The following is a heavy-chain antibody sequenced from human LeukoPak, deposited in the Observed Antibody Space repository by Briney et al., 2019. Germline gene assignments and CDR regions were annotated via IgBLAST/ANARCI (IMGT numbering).Heavy chain of an antibody. Sequence: ASVKVSCKASGYTFTGYYMHWVRQAPGQGLEWMGWINPNSGGTNYAQKFQGRVTMTRDTSISTAYMELSRLRSDDTAVYYCARGWPRITMVRGVPTITDWGQGTLVTVSS. J-gene: IGHJ4*02. CDR2: INPNSGGT. CDR1: GYTFTGYY. CDR3: ARGWPRITMVRGVPTITD. V-gene: IGHV1-2*02. D-gene: IGHD3-10*01.